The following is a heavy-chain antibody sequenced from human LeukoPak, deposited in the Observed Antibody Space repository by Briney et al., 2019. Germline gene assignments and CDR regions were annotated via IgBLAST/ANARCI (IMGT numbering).Heavy chain of an antibody. J-gene: IGHJ4*02. D-gene: IGHD5-18*01. CDR1: GGSFSGYY. CDR3: ARTRIQLWFVPNTFDY. Sequence: KPSETLSLTCAVYGGSFSGYYWSWIRQPPGKGREWIGEINHSGSTNYNPSLKSRVTISVDTSKNQFSLKLSSVTAADTAVYYCARTRIQLWFVPNTFDYWGQGTLVTVSS. CDR2: INHSGST. V-gene: IGHV4-34*01.